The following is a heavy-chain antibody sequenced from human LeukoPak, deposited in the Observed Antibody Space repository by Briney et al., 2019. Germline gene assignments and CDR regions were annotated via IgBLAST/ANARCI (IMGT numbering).Heavy chain of an antibody. CDR1: GFTVSSNY. CDR3: ARGGYYYYYYMDV. Sequence: GGSLRLSCAASGFTVSSNYMSWVRQAPGKGLEWVSVIYSGGSTYYADSVKGRFTISRDNSKNTLYLQMNSLRAEDTAVYYCARGGYYYYYYMDVWGKGTRSPSP. V-gene: IGHV3-66*01. J-gene: IGHJ6*03. CDR2: IYSGGST.